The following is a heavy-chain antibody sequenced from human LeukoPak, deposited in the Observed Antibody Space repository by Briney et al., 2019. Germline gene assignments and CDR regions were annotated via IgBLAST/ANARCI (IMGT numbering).Heavy chain of an antibody. J-gene: IGHJ5*02. Sequence: SETLSLTCAVYGGSFIGYDWTWIRQPPGKGLEWVGEINHSGGTNYNPSLKSRVTISVDTSKNQFSLKLSSVTAADTAVYYCASLARGGNWFDPWGQGTLVTVSS. CDR1: GGSFIGYD. D-gene: IGHD6-6*01. CDR3: ASLARGGNWFDP. V-gene: IGHV4-34*01. CDR2: INHSGGT.